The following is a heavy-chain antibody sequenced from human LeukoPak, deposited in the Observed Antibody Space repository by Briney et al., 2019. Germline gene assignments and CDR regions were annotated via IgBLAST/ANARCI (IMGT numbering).Heavy chain of an antibody. V-gene: IGHV3-43D*04. CDR3: ARDADIAVAGHFDY. D-gene: IGHD6-19*01. CDR1: GFTFDDYA. CDR2: ISWDGGST. Sequence: PGGSLRLSCAASGFTFDDYAMHWVRQAPGKGLEWVSLISWDGGSTYYADSVKGRFTISRDNSKNTLYLQMTSLRAEDTAVCYCARDADIAVAGHFDYWGQGTLVTVSS. J-gene: IGHJ4*02.